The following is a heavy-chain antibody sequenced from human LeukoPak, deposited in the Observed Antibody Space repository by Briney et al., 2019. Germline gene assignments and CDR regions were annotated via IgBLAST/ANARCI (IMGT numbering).Heavy chain of an antibody. D-gene: IGHD5-18*01. Sequence: SETLSLTCTVEGGSLSGYSWTWIRQPPGKGLEWIGDINYSGSTTYNPSLKSQVTLSVEKSKNQLPLKLPSVIAADTAVYYCARVPYNYGYVFDYRGQGTLVTVSS. CDR1: GGSLSGYS. V-gene: IGHV4-34*01. CDR2: INYSGST. CDR3: ARVPYNYGYVFDY. J-gene: IGHJ4*02.